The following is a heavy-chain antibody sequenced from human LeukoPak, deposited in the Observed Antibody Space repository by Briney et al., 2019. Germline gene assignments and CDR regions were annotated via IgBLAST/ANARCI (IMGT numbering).Heavy chain of an antibody. V-gene: IGHV3-23*01. CDR2: ITASGDST. CDR1: GFTFSDYG. J-gene: IGHJ4*02. CDR3: AKEFFSCGRRSTTCPLDY. Sequence: GGSLRLSCAASGFTFSDYGMSWVRQAPGKGLDWVSGITASGDSTYYADSVRGRFSISRDNSKNTLYLQMNSLRAEDTAVYFCAKEFFSCGRRSTTCPLDYWGQGTLVTVSS. D-gene: IGHD2-2*01.